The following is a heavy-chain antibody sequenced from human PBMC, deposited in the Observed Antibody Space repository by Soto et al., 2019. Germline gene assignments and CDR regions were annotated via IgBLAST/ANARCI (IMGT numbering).Heavy chain of an antibody. J-gene: IGHJ6*02. CDR2: INAGNGNT. D-gene: IGHD1-1*01. CDR3: ARDHLEPIYYYYYGMDV. Sequence: ASVKVSCKASGYTFTSYAMHWVRQAPGQRLEWMGWINAGNGNTKYSQKYQGRVTITRDTSASTAYMELSSLRSEDTAVYYCARDHLEPIYYYYYGMDVWGQGTTVTVSS. V-gene: IGHV1-3*01. CDR1: GYTFTSYA.